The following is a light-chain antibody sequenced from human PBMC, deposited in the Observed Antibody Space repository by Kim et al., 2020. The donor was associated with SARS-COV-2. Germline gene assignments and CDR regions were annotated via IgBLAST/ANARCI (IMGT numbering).Light chain of an antibody. J-gene: IGKJ1*01. CDR1: QSVSSSN. V-gene: IGKV3-20*01. CDR3: HQYGGSPQT. Sequence: EIVLTQSPGTLSLSPGERATLSCRASQSVSSSNVAWYQHKRGQAPRLLITDASSRVTGTPDRISGSGSGTDFTLTISRLEPEDFAVYYCHQYGGSPQTFGQGTKVDIK. CDR2: DAS.